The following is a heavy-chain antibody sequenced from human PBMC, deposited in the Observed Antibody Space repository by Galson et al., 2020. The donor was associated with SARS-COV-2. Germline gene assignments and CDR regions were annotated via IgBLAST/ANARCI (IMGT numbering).Heavy chain of an antibody. V-gene: IGHV3-15*01. CDR3: TTDLEGSDYGMDV. CDR2: IKSKTDGGTT. J-gene: IGHJ6*02. Sequence: PGGSLRLSCAASGFTFSNAWMSWVRQAPGKGLEWVGRIKSKTDGGTTDYAAPVKGRFTISRDDSKNTLYLQMNSLKTEDTAVYYCTTDLEGSDYGMDVWGQGTTVTVSS. CDR1: GFTFSNAW. D-gene: IGHD3-10*01.